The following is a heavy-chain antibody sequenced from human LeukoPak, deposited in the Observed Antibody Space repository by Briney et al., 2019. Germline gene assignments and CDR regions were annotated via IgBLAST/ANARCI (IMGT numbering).Heavy chain of an antibody. Sequence: SETLSLTCTVSGGSISSYYWSWIRQPPGKGLEWIGYIYYSGSTNYNPSLKSRVTISVDTSKNQFSLKLSSVTAADTAVYYCARGFSGSYSRYYYYYMDVWGKGTTVTISS. CDR2: IYYSGST. D-gene: IGHD1-26*01. V-gene: IGHV4-59*01. CDR1: GGSISSYY. J-gene: IGHJ6*03. CDR3: ARGFSGSYSRYYYYYMDV.